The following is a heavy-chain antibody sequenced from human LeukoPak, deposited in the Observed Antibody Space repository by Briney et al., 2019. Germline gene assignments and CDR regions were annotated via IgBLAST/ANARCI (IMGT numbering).Heavy chain of an antibody. V-gene: IGHV4-38-2*02. Sequence: PSETLSLTCIVSGSSISSGYYWGWIRQPPGKGLEWIGSSYHSGTTYYNPSLKSRVTISVDTSKNQFSLKLSSVTAADTAVYYCARPLYGGYGDAFDIWGQGTMVTVSS. CDR3: ARPLYGGYGDAFDI. J-gene: IGHJ3*02. CDR1: GSSISSGYY. D-gene: IGHD3-22*01. CDR2: SYHSGTT.